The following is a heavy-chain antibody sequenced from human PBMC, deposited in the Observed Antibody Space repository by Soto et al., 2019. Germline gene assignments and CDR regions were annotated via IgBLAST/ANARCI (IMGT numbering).Heavy chain of an antibody. V-gene: IGHV1-46*01. CDR1: GYTFTSHY. CDR2: INPSGGST. J-gene: IGHJ4*02. Sequence: QVQLVQSGAEVKKPGASVKVSCKASGYTFTSHYVHWVRQAPGQGLEWMGIINPSGGSTTYAQKFLGGVTMTRDTATSTVYIDLRSLKSEDTAVYYCARAYSGSNSTDYWGQGTLVTVSS. CDR3: ARAYSGSNSTDY. D-gene: IGHD4-4*01.